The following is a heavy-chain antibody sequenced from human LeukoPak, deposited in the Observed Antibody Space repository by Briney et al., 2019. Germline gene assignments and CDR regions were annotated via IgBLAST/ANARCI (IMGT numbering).Heavy chain of an antibody. CDR2: INHSGST. CDR3: ARQAAVVPPTGNWFDP. V-gene: IGHV4-34*01. Sequence: SETLSFTCAVYGVSFSGYYWSWLRQPPGKGLEWIGEINHSGSTNYNPSLKSRVTISVDTSKNQFSLKLSSVTAADTAVYYCARQAAVVPPTGNWFDPWGQGTLVTVCS. D-gene: IGHD6-19*01. J-gene: IGHJ5*02. CDR1: GVSFSGYY.